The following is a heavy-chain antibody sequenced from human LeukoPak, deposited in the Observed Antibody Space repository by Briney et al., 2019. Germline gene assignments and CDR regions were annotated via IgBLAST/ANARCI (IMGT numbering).Heavy chain of an antibody. Sequence: GGSLRLSCAASGFTFSSYSMHWVRQAPGQGLEWMGWINPNSGGTNYAQKFQGRVTMTRDTSISTAYMELSRLRSDDTAVYYCARDISMGYDYWGQGTLVTVSS. D-gene: IGHD3-16*01. CDR2: INPNSGGT. V-gene: IGHV1-2*02. CDR1: GFTFSSYS. CDR3: ARDISMGYDY. J-gene: IGHJ4*02.